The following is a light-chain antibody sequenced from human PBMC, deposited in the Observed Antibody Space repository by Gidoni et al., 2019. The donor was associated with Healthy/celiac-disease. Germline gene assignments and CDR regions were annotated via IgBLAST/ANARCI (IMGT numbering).Light chain of an antibody. CDR2: DVS. Sequence: QSALTQPRSVSGSPGQSVTISCTGTSRDVGGYNYVSWYQQHPGNAPKLMIYDVSKRPSGVPDRFSGSKSGNTASLTISGLQAEDEADYYCCSYAGSYVVFGGGTKLTVL. CDR3: CSYAGSYVV. CDR1: SRDVGGYNY. V-gene: IGLV2-11*01. J-gene: IGLJ2*01.